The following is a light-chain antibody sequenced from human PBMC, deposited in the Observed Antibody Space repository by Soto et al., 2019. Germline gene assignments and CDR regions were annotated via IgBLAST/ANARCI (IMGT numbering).Light chain of an antibody. V-gene: IGLV2-23*01. J-gene: IGLJ2*01. CDR2: EGS. CDR3: CSYAGSGTLV. CDR1: SNDVGYYNL. Sequence: QSVLTQPASVSGSPGQSITISCTGTSNDVGYYNLVSWYQQHPGKAPKLMMYEGSKRPSGVSNRFSGSKSGNTASLTISGLQTEDEADYHCCSYAGSGTLVFGGGTKLTVL.